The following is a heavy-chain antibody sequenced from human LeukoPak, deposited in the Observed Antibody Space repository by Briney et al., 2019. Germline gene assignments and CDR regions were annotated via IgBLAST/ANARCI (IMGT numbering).Heavy chain of an antibody. V-gene: IGHV3-74*01. CDR3: ARDLGDYVGYDAFDI. Sequence: PGGSLRLSCAASGFTFSSYWMHWVRQSPEKGLVWVSRINSDGSNTAYADSVKGRFTISRDNAKNTLYLQMNGLRAEDTAVYYCARDLGDYVGYDAFDIWGQGTMVTVSS. J-gene: IGHJ3*02. CDR1: GFTFSSYW. CDR2: INSDGSNT. D-gene: IGHD4-17*01.